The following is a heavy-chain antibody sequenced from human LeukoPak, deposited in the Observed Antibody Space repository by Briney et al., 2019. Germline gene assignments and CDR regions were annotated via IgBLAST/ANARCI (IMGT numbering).Heavy chain of an antibody. Sequence: GGSLRLSCAASGFTASSNYMSWVRQAPGKGLEWVSVIYSGGSTYYADSVKGRFTISRDNSKNTLFLQMNSLRAEDTAVYYCAKDRSCTGSSCNVGSWGQGTMVTVSS. CDR1: GFTASSNY. J-gene: IGHJ3*01. D-gene: IGHD2-2*01. CDR3: AKDRSCTGSSCNVGS. CDR2: IYSGGST. V-gene: IGHV3-53*01.